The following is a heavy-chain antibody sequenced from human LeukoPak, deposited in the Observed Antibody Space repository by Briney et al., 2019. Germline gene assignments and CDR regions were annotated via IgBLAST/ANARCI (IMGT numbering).Heavy chain of an antibody. CDR3: ARIRCAAMVLDY. CDR2: IDWDDDK. Sequence: SGPALVKPTQTLTLTCTFSGFSLSTSGMCVSWIRQPPGKALEWLARIDWDDDKYYSTSLKTRLTISKDISKNQVVLTMTNMDPVDTATYYCARIRCAAMVLDYWGQGTLVTVSS. J-gene: IGHJ4*02. D-gene: IGHD5-18*01. V-gene: IGHV2-70*11. CDR1: GFSLSTSGMC.